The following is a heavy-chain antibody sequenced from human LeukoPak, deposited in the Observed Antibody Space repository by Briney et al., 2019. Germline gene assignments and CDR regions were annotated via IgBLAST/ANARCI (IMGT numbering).Heavy chain of an antibody. CDR3: AKDSSGSLGLDSYDY. CDR2: ISWNSGSI. V-gene: IGHV3-9*01. D-gene: IGHD3-22*01. CDR1: GFTFSNYA. J-gene: IGHJ4*02. Sequence: GGSLRLSCAASGFTFSNYAMHWVRQAPGKGLEWVSGISWNSGSIGYADSVKGRFTISRDNAKNSLYLQMNSLRAEDTALYYCAKDSSGSLGLDSYDYWGQGTLVTVSS.